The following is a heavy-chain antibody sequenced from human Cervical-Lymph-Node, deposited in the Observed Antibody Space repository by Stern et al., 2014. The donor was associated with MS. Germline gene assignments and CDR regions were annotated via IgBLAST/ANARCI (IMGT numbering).Heavy chain of an antibody. CDR3: ARGNTLPYDYGDFFDY. D-gene: IGHD4-17*01. V-gene: IGHV1-18*01. CDR2: ISAYNGNT. Sequence: VQLVESGAEVKKPGASVKVSCKASGYTFTSYGISWVRQAPGQGLEWMGWISAYNGNTNYAQKLQGRVTMTTDTSTSTAYMEVRSLRSDDTAVYYCARGNTLPYDYGDFFDYWGQGTLVTVSS. CDR1: GYTFTSYG. J-gene: IGHJ4*02.